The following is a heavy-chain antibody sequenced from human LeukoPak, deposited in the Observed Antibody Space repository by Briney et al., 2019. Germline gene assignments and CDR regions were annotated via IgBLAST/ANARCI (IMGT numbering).Heavy chain of an antibody. D-gene: IGHD2/OR15-2a*01. J-gene: IGHJ4*02. CDR3: ARESNIPVFDY. Sequence: GGSLRLSCAASGFTFSSYWMSWVRQAPGKGLEWVANIKQDGSEKYYVDSVKGRFTISRDNAKNSLYLPMNSLRAEDTAVYYCARESNIPVFDYWGQGTLVTVSS. CDR2: IKQDGSEK. V-gene: IGHV3-7*01. CDR1: GFTFSSYW.